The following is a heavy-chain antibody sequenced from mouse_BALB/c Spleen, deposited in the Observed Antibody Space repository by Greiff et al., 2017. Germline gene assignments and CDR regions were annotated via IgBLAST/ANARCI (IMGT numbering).Heavy chain of an antibody. CDR3: AREGDGFAY. CDR2: ISDGGSYT. J-gene: IGHJ3*01. V-gene: IGHV5-4*02. Sequence: EVKLVESGGGLVKPGGSLKLSYAASGFTFSDYYMYWVRQTPEKRLEWVATISDGGSYTYYPDSVKGRFTISRDNAKNNLYLQMSSMKSEDTAMYYCAREGDGFAYWGQGTLVTVSA. CDR1: GFTFSDYY. D-gene: IGHD3-3*01.